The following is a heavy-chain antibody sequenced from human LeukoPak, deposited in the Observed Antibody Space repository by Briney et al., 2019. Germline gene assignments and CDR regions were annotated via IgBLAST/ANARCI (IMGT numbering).Heavy chain of an antibody. Sequence: PGGSLRLSCAASGFTFSSYAMSWVRQAPGKGLEWVSAISGSGGSTYYADSVKGRFTISRDNSKSTLYLQMNSLRAEDTAVYYCAKDLNEVTIFGVVILGCMDVWGKGTTVTVSS. V-gene: IGHV3-23*01. J-gene: IGHJ6*03. CDR3: AKDLNEVTIFGVVILGCMDV. CDR1: GFTFSSYA. CDR2: ISGSGGST. D-gene: IGHD3-3*01.